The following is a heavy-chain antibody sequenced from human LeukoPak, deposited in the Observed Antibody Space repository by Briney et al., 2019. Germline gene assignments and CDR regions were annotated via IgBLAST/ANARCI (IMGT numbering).Heavy chain of an antibody. CDR2: ISPDGNQD. V-gene: IGHV3-30*18. CDR3: AKVNNYDDY. CDR1: GFTFSIFG. Sequence: TGGSLRLSCAASGFTFSIFGIHWVRQAPGKGLEWVAAISPDGNQDYYTDSVKGRFTASRDNSKNMIYLQMNSLRGEDSAVYYCAKVNNYDDYWGQGTLVTVSS. D-gene: IGHD1/OR15-1a*01. J-gene: IGHJ4*02.